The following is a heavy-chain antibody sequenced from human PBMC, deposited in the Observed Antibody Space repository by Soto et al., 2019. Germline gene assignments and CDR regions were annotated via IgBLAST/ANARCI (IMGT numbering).Heavy chain of an antibody. CDR2: ISSDGSST. D-gene: IGHD2-2*02. Sequence: WGSLRLSCAASGFTFSSYASSWFRQAPGKGLVWVSRISSDGSSTNYADSVKGRFTISRDNAKNTLHLQMDSLRVEDTAVYYCSRVPPCSSSSCYSYFYNWGQGTLAAVPS. V-gene: IGHV3-74*01. J-gene: IGHJ4*02. CDR3: SRVPPCSSSSCYSYFYN. CDR1: GFTFSSYA.